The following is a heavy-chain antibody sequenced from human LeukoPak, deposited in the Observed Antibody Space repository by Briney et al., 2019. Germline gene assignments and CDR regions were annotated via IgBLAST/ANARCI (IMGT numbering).Heavy chain of an antibody. CDR1: GFTFSSYA. V-gene: IGHV3-30*04. CDR2: ISYDGSDK. CDR3: ARLISYPYY. D-gene: IGHD2-8*01. Sequence: GRSLRLSCAASGFTFSSYAMHWVRQAPGKGLEWVAVISYDGSDKYYADSVKGRFTISRDNSKNTLYLQMNSLRAEDTAVYYCARLISYPYYWGQGTLVTVSS. J-gene: IGHJ4*02.